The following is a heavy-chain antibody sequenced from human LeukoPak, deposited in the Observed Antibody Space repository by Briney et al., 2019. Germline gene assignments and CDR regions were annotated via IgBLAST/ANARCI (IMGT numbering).Heavy chain of an antibody. V-gene: IGHV3-30*18. Sequence: GGSLRLSCAASGFTFSSYGMHWVRQAPGKGLEWVAVISYDGSNKYYADSVEGRFTISRDNSKNTLYLQMNSLRAEDTAVYYCAKGGHSWQFDYWGQGTLVTVSS. CDR3: AKGGHSWQFDY. J-gene: IGHJ4*02. CDR1: GFTFSSYG. D-gene: IGHD3-10*01. CDR2: ISYDGSNK.